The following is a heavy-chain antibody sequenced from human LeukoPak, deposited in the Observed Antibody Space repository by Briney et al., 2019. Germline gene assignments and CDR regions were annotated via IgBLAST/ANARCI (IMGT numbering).Heavy chain of an antibody. CDR1: GFTFSSYG. CDR2: INQDESKK. CDR3: ARDPNILMGANFHS. J-gene: IGHJ4*02. V-gene: IGHV3-7*01. D-gene: IGHD1-26*01. Sequence: PGGSLRLSCAASGFTFSSYGMSWVRQAPGKGLEWVANINQDESKKYYVDSVKGRFTISRDNAKNSLYLQMDSLRAEDTAVYYFARDPNILMGANFHSWGQGTLVTVSS.